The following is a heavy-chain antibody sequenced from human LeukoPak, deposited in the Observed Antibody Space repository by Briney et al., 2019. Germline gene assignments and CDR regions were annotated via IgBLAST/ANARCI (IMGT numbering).Heavy chain of an antibody. V-gene: IGHV4-30-4*08. CDR2: IYYSGST. CDR1: GGSISSSSYY. CDR3: ARRRVETQTTDP. D-gene: IGHD1-7*01. Sequence: PSETLSLTCTVSGGSISSSSYYWGWIRQPPGKGLEWIGYIYYSGSTYYNPSLKSRVTISVDTSKNQFSLKLSSVTAADTAVYYCARRRVETQTTDPWGQGTLVTVSS. J-gene: IGHJ5*02.